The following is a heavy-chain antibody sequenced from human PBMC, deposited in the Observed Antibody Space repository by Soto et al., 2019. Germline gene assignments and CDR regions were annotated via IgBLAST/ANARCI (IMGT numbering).Heavy chain of an antibody. Sequence: GGSLRLSCAASGFTFSSYWMSWVRQAPGKGLEWVANIKQDGSEKYYVDSVKGRFTISRDNAKNSLYLQMNSLRAEDTAVYYCARDPHSSGWYPAYYYYGMDVWGQGTTVTVSS. V-gene: IGHV3-7*01. D-gene: IGHD6-19*01. CDR1: GFTFSSYW. CDR3: ARDPHSSGWYPAYYYYGMDV. J-gene: IGHJ6*02. CDR2: IKQDGSEK.